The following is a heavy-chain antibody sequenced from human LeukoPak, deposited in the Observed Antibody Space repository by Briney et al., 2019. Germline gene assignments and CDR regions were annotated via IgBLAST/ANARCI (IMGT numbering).Heavy chain of an antibody. CDR2: IYHTGSN. J-gene: IGHJ6*02. Sequence: SETLSLTCTVSGGSVSNADYYWSWIRHPPGKTLEWIGYIYHTGSNNYKYSLKSRVTISLDTSKNRFSLRLTSMTAADTAVYYCARAPYDYGDYLYYYYYGMDVWGQGTTVTVSS. D-gene: IGHD4-17*01. CDR1: GGSVSNADYY. V-gene: IGHV4-61*08. CDR3: ARAPYDYGDYLYYYYYGMDV.